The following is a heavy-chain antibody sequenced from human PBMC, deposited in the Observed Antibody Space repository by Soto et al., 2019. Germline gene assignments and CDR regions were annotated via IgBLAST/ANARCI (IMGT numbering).Heavy chain of an antibody. CDR1: GGTFSSYT. V-gene: IGHV1-69*02. CDR3: ARAPEYCSSASCYYTYFDY. CDR2: IIPILGIA. D-gene: IGHD2-2*01. J-gene: IGHJ4*02. Sequence: QVQLVQSGAEVKKPGSSVKVSCKASGGTFSSYTISWVRQAPGQGLEWMGRIIPILGIANYAQKFQGRVTITADKSTSTAYMELSSLSSEDTAVYYCARAPEYCSSASCYYTYFDYWGQGTLVTVSS.